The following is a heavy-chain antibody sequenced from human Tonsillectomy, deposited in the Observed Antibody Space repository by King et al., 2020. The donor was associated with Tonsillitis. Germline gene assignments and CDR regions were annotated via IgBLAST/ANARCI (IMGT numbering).Heavy chain of an antibody. J-gene: IGHJ4*02. CDR1: GFTFDDYA. CDR3: AKDKAVFGYLGD. Sequence: QLVQSGGGLVQPGRSLRLSCAASGFTFDDYAMHWVRQAPGKGLEWVSGIXWNSGSIGYADSVKGRFTISRDNAKNSLYLQMNSLRAEDTALYYCAKDKAVFGYLGDWGQGTLVTVSS. D-gene: IGHD3-10*02. V-gene: IGHV3-9*01. CDR2: IXWNSGSI.